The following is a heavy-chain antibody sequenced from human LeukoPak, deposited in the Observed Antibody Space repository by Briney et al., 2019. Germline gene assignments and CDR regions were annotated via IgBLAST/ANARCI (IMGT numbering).Heavy chain of an antibody. V-gene: IGHV4-59*01. CDR2: IYYSGST. J-gene: IGHJ6*02. CDR3: ARDLTGQYDILTGYYGYYGMDV. CDR1: GGSISSYY. D-gene: IGHD3-9*01. Sequence: SETLSLTCTVSGGSISSYYWSWIRQPPGKGLEWIGYIYYSGSTNYNPSLKSRVTISVDTSKNQFSLKLSSVTAADTAVYYCARDLTGQYDILTGYYGYYGMDVWGQGTTVTVSS.